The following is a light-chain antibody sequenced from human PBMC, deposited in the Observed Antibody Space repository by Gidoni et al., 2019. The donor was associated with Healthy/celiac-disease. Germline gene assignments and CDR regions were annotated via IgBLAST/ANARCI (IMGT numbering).Light chain of an antibody. J-gene: IGLJ3*02. CDR1: SSNIGNNY. CDR2: DNN. CDR3: GTWDSSLSAWV. Sequence: QSVLTPPPSVSAAPGQKVTISCSGSSSNIGNNYVSWYQQLPGPAPKLLIYDNNKRPSGIPDRFSGSKSGTSATLGITGLQTGDDADYYCGTWDSSLSAWVFGGGTKLTVL. V-gene: IGLV1-51*01.